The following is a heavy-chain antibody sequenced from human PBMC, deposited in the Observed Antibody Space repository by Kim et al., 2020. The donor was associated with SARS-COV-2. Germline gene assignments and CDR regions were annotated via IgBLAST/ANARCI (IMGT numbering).Heavy chain of an antibody. D-gene: IGHD2-8*01. CDR3: ARGLGYCTNTACLKGFDR. V-gene: IGHV3-53*01. Sequence: RGRFTISRDNAKNTLVLQMNILRAEDTAVYYCARGLGYCTNTACLKGFDRWGQGTRVTVSS. J-gene: IGHJ5*02.